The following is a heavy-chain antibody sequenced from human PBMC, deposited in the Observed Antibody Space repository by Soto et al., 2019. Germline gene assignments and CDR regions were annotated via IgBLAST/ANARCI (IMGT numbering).Heavy chain of an antibody. V-gene: IGHV3-30*18. CDR2: ISYDGSNK. Sequence: GGSLRLSCAASGFTFSSYGMHWVRQAPGKGLEWVAVISYDGSNKYYADSVKGRFTISRDNSKNTLYLQMNSLRAEDTAVYYCAKDRGWFGESNYYYYYGMDVWGQGTTVTVSS. CDR1: GFTFSSYG. D-gene: IGHD3-10*01. CDR3: AKDRGWFGESNYYYYYGMDV. J-gene: IGHJ6*02.